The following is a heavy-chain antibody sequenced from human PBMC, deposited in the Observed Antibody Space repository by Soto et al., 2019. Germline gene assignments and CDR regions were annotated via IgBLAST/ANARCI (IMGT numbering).Heavy chain of an antibody. CDR3: AKNFYFDS. V-gene: IGHV3-23*01. CDR1: GFTFSSYA. CDR2: INAVDEYK. Sequence: EVQLLESGGGWVQPGGSLRLSCAASGFTFSSYAMSWVRQAPGKGLEWVSSINAVDEYKKYADSVKGRFTISRDNPKNTVYLQMNSLRAEDTAVYYCAKNFYFDSWGQGTLVTVSS. J-gene: IGHJ4*02.